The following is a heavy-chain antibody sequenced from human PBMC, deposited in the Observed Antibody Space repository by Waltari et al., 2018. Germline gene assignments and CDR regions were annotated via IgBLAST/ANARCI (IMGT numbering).Heavy chain of an antibody. CDR1: VFTFASPA. CDR3: GKGEDDYGTSIYLEH. CDR2: ISAGST. D-gene: IGHD4-17*01. Sequence: EVQLLESGGGLVRPGGSLSLSCAASVFTFASPAMHWVRQAPGKGLEWVSSISAGSTYYADSVKGRFTISRDNSKDTLYLQMTSLRAEDTALYYCGKGEDDYGTSIYLEHWGQGSLVTVSS. V-gene: IGHV3-23*01. J-gene: IGHJ4*02.